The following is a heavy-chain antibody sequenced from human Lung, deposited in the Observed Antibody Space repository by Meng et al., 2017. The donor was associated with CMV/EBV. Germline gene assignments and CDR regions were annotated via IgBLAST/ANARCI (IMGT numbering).Heavy chain of an antibody. CDR3: ARHHHSPTFDY. CDR2: VVYSGTT. D-gene: IGHD1-14*01. J-gene: IGHJ4*02. Sequence: LQRRGSGPGLVKPSETLSLTCTVSGGSISSSSYYWAWIRQPPGEGLEWIGSVVYSGTTYYTSSLKSRVSISVDTSKNQFSLKLSSVTAADTAVYYCARHHHSPTFDYWGQGTLVTVSS. CDR1: GGSISSSSYY. V-gene: IGHV4-39*01.